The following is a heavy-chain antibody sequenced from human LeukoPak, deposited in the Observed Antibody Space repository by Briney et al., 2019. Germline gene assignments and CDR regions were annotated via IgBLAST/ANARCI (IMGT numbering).Heavy chain of an antibody. Sequence: PSETLSLTSTVSGVSISSFYWNWIRPPPGKGLEWIVYIYYSGSTKYNPSLKSRVTISVDTPKNQFSLKVSSVTAADTAVYYCATNLFGIGTTWANNDFWGQGTLVTVSA. D-gene: IGHD1-14*01. CDR3: ATNLFGIGTTWANNDF. CDR1: GVSISSFY. CDR2: IYYSGST. J-gene: IGHJ4*02. V-gene: IGHV4-59*01.